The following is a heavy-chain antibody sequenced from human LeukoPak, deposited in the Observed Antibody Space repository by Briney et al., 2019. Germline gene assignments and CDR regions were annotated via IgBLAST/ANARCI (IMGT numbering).Heavy chain of an antibody. CDR3: AKSSSWYTAEYFQH. CDR2: ISAYNGNT. V-gene: IGHV1-18*01. Sequence: ASVKVSCKASGYTFTSYGISWVRQAPGQGLEWMGWISAYNGNTNYAQKLQGRVTMTTDTSTSTAYMELRSLRSDDTAVYYCAKSSSWYTAEYFQHWGQGTLVTVSS. D-gene: IGHD6-13*01. J-gene: IGHJ1*01. CDR1: GYTFTSYG.